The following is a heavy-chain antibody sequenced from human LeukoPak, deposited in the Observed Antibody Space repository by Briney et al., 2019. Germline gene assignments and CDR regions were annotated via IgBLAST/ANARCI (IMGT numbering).Heavy chain of an antibody. J-gene: IGHJ4*02. CDR2: ISGGGTST. CDR3: AKGLFIGVAGTSYDY. D-gene: IGHD6-19*01. V-gene: IGHV3-23*01. Sequence: GGSLRLSCAASEFIFSSYAMNWVRQAPGKGLEWVSSISGGGTSTYYADSVKGRFTISRDNSKNTLFLQMHSLRGEDTAVYYCAKGLFIGVAGTSYDYWGRGTQVTVSS. CDR1: EFIFSSYA.